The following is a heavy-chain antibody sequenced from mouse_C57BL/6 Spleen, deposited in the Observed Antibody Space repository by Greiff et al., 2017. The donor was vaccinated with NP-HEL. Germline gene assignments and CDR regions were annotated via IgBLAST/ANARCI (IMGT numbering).Heavy chain of an antibody. CDR2: INPSSGYT. Sequence: VKVVESGAELARPGASVKMSCKASGYTFTSYTMHWVKQRPGQGLEWIGYINPSSGYTKYNQKFKDKATLTADKSSSTAYMQLSSLTSEDSAVYYCAREDGTEASEAFDYWGQGTTLTVSS. CDR3: AREDGTEASEAFDY. V-gene: IGHV1-4*01. D-gene: IGHD4-1*01. J-gene: IGHJ2*01. CDR1: GYTFTSYT.